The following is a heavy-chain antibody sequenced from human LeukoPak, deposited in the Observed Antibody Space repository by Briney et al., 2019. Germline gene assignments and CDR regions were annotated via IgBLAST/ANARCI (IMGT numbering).Heavy chain of an antibody. CDR2: ISAYNSNT. V-gene: IGHV1-18*01. CDR1: GYTFTSYG. CDR3: ARDLGYCSTTSCLRNWFDP. J-gene: IGHJ5*02. Sequence: ASVKVSCKASGYTFTSYGISWVRQTPGQGLECMGWISAYNSNTNYAQKLQGRVTMTTDTSTSTVYMELRSLRSDDTAVYYCARDLGYCSTTSCLRNWFDPWGQGTLVTVSS. D-gene: IGHD2-2*01.